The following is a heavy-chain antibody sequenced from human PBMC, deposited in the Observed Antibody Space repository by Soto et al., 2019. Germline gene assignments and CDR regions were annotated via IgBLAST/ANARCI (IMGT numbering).Heavy chain of an antibody. CDR1: GYTFTSYE. CDR2: MNFNSGNI. Sequence: QVQLVQSGAEVKRPGASVKVSCKASGYTFTSYEISWVRQATGQGLEWMGWMNFNSGNIGYAQKFQGRVTMTRNTSISTAYMELSSLRSEDTAVDYCAASSGWIDYWGQGTLVTVSS. J-gene: IGHJ4*02. CDR3: AASSGWIDY. V-gene: IGHV1-8*01. D-gene: IGHD6-19*01.